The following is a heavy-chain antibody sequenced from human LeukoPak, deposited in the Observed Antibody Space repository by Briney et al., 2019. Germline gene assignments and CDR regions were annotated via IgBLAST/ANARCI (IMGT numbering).Heavy chain of an antibody. D-gene: IGHD3-3*01. V-gene: IGHV4-38-2*02. CDR2: IYHSGST. CDR3: ARPFYDSWIPSI. CDR1: GYSISSGYY. J-gene: IGHJ3*02. Sequence: SETLSLTCTVAGYSISSGYYWGWIRRPPGKGLEWIGSIYHSGSTYYNPSLKSRVTISVDTSKNQFSLKLSSVTAADTAVYYCARPFYDSWIPSIWGQGTMVTVSS.